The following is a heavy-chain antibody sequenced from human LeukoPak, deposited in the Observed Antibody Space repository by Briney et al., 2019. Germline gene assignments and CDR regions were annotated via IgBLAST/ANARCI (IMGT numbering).Heavy chain of an antibody. V-gene: IGHV3-66*01. CDR3: ASSGYYYALEY. CDR2: IYSGGST. D-gene: IGHD3-22*01. J-gene: IGHJ4*02. Sequence: GGSLRLSCAASGFTVSSNYMSWVRRAPGKGLEWVSVIYSGGSTDYADSVKGRFTISRDESKNTLYLQMNSLRAEDTAVYYCASSGYYYALEYWGQGTLVTVSS. CDR1: GFTVSSNY.